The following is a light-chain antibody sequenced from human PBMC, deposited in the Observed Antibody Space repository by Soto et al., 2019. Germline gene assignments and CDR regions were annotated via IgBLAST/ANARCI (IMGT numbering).Light chain of an antibody. CDR1: QGISSA. CDR2: DAS. J-gene: IGKJ4*01. CDR3: PQFNSYPLT. V-gene: IGKV1-13*02. Sequence: AIQLTQSPSSLSASVGDRVTITCRASQGISSALAWYQLKPGQAPKLLIYDASSLESGVPSRFSGSGSGTAFTLTISSLQPENFATSYCPQFNSYPLTFGGGTKVEIK.